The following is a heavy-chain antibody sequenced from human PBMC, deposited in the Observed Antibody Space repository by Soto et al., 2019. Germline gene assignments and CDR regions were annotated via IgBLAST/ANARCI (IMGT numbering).Heavy chain of an antibody. CDR3: ARTVDILTGYVFWFDP. CDR1: GGTFSSYT. CDR2: IIPIPGIA. Sequence: GASVKVSCKASGGTFSSYTISWVRQAPGQGLEWMGRIIPIPGIANYAQKFQGRVTITADKSTSTAYMELSSLRSEDTAVYYCARTVDILTGYVFWFDPWGQGTLVTVSS. J-gene: IGHJ5*02. V-gene: IGHV1-69*02. D-gene: IGHD3-9*01.